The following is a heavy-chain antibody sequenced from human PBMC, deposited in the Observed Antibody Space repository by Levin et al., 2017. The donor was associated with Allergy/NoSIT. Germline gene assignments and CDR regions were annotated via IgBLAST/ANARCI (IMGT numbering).Heavy chain of an antibody. CDR1: GYTFINYW. CDR2: IGPDNSDT. V-gene: IGHV5-51*01. D-gene: IGHD3-22*01. J-gene: IGHJ4*02. Sequence: GESLKISCKASGYTFINYWIGWVRQMPGKGPEWMGIIGPDNSDTRYSPSFEGQVTISVDKSISTAYLQWRSLKASDTAMYYCVRLESSAYYYVVYWGLGTLVTVSS. CDR3: VRLESSAYYYVVY.